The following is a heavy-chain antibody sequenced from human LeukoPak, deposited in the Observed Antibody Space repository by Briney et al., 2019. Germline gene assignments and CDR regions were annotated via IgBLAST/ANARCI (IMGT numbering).Heavy chain of an antibody. CDR1: GGSISSYY. J-gene: IGHJ5*02. D-gene: IGHD3-10*01. V-gene: IGHV4-59*01. CDR3: ARGRGVNWFDP. CDR2: IYYSGST. Sequence: SETLSLTCTVSGGSISSYYWSWIRQPPGKGLEWIGYIYYSGSTNYNPSLKSRVTISVDTSKNQFSLKLSSVTAADTAVYYCARGRGVNWFDPWGQGTLVTVFS.